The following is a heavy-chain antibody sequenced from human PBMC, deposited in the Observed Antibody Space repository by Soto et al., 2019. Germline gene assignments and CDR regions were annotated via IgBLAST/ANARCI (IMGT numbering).Heavy chain of an antibody. CDR2: IYYSGST. V-gene: IGHV4-31*03. J-gene: IGHJ5*02. CDR1: GGSISSGGYY. Sequence: SETLSLTCTVSGGSISSGGYYWSWIRQHPGKGLEWIGYIYYSGSTYYNPSLKSRVTISVDTSKNQFSLKLSSVTAADTAVYYYARDVLNWFDPWGQGTLVTVSS. CDR3: ARDVLNWFDP.